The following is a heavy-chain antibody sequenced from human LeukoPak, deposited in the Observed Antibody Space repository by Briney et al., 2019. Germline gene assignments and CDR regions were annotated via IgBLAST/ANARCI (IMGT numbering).Heavy chain of an antibody. Sequence: TGWSLRLSCAASGFTFSSYSMYWVRQAPGKGLEWVSSISSSSSYIYYADSVKGRFTISRDNAKNSLYLQMNSLRAEDTAVYYCARGDGGSAVPAAIYFDYWGQGTLVTVSS. CDR1: GFTFSSYS. CDR2: ISSSSSYI. CDR3: ARGDGGSAVPAAIYFDY. V-gene: IGHV3-21*01. J-gene: IGHJ4*02. D-gene: IGHD2-2*01.